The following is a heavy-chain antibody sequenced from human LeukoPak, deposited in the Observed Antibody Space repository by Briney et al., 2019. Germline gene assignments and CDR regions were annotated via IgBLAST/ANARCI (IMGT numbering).Heavy chain of an antibody. Sequence: GGSLRLSCEASGFTFSSYAMSWVRQAPGKGLEWVSVIYSVGSTYYADSVKGRFTISRDNSKNTLYLQMNSLRAEDTAVYYCARDYDFWSGPSRGGQGTLVTVSS. CDR2: IYSVGST. J-gene: IGHJ4*02. CDR1: GFTFSSYA. D-gene: IGHD3-3*01. V-gene: IGHV3-66*02. CDR3: ARDYDFWSGPSR.